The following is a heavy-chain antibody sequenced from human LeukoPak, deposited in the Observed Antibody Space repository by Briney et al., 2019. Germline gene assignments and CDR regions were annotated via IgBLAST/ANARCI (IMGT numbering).Heavy chain of an antibody. CDR2: ISWNSGSI. D-gene: IGHD3-22*01. V-gene: IGHV3-9*01. Sequence: GRSLRLSCAASGFTFDDYAMHWVRQAPGKGLEWVSGISWNSGSIGYADSVKGRFTISRDNAKNSLYLQTNSLRAEDTALYYCAKDAYYDSSGVDYWGQGTLVTVSS. J-gene: IGHJ4*02. CDR3: AKDAYYDSSGVDY. CDR1: GFTFDDYA.